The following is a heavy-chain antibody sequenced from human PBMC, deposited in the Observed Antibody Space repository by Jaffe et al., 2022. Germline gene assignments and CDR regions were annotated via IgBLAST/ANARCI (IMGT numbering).Heavy chain of an antibody. V-gene: IGHV4-59*01. D-gene: IGHD6-13*01. CDR1: GGSISSYY. CDR2: IYYSGST. J-gene: IGHJ4*02. CDR3: ARDRGPEDSSSWYYFDY. Sequence: QVQLQESGPGLVKPSETLSLTCTVSGGSISSYYWSWIRQPPGKGLEWIGYIYYSGSTNYNPSLKSRVTISVDTSKNQFSLKLSSVTAADTAVYYCARDRGPEDSSSWYYFDYWGQGTLVTVSS.